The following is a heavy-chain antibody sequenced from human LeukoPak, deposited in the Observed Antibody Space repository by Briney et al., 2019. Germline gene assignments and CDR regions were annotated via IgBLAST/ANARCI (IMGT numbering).Heavy chain of an antibody. D-gene: IGHD3-10*01. J-gene: IGHJ4*02. V-gene: IGHV1-2*02. Sequence: ASVKVSCKASGYTFTGYYMHWVRQAPGQGLEWMGWINPNSGGTNYAQKFQGRVTMTRDTPISTAYMELSRLRSDDTAVYYCAKGQVVRGVIITYPFDYWGQGTLVTVSS. CDR1: GYTFTGYY. CDR2: INPNSGGT. CDR3: AKGQVVRGVIITYPFDY.